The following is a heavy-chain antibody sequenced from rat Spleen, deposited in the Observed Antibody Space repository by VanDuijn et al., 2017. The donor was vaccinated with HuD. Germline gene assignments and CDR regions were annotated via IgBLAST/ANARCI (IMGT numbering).Heavy chain of an antibody. J-gene: IGHJ2*01. CDR3: AREAEYLRYFDY. V-gene: IGHV5-29*01. D-gene: IGHD2-1*01. CDR2: ISYDGSKT. CDR1: GFTFSDFY. Sequence: EVQLVESYGGLVQPGRSLKLSCAASGFTFSDFYMAWVRQAPTKGLEWVATISYDGSKTYYRDSVKGRFTISRDNARSTLNLHMDSLRSEDTAIYYCAREAEYLRYFDYWGQGVVVTVSS.